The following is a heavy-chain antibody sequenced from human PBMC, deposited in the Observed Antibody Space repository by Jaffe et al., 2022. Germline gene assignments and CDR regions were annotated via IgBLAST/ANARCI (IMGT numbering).Heavy chain of an antibody. CDR3: VKDAHYAFDI. CDR1: GFTFNTNA. CDR2: INWNTVDI. V-gene: IGHV3-9*01. J-gene: IGHJ3*02. Sequence: EVHLGESGGGLVQPGKSLRLSCAASGFTFNTNAMHWVRQAPGKGLEWISSINWNTVDIDYADSVKGRFTISRDNAKSSLYLQMNSPREEDTALYYCVKDAHYAFDIWGQGTMVTVSS.